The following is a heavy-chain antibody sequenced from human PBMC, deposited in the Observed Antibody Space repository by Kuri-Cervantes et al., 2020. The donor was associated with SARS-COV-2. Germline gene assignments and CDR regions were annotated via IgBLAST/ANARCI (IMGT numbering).Heavy chain of an antibody. V-gene: IGHV3-30*18. Sequence: GGSLRLSCGASGFAFRSHGMHWVRQAPGKGPEWVAVISYDGSDKYFADSVKGRFTISRDNAKNTLYLQMDSLRAEDTAVYYCAKFPGDSGWYFDLWGRGTLVTVSS. CDR3: AKFPGDSGWYFDL. CDR2: ISYDGSDK. D-gene: IGHD3-10*01. CDR1: GFAFRSHG. J-gene: IGHJ2*01.